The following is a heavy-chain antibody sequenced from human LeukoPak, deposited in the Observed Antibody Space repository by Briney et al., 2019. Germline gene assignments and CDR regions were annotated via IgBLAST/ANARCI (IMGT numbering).Heavy chain of an antibody. CDR2: FDPEDGET. CDR3: ATDSSGAKRSYDIVLRFDY. D-gene: IGHD1-26*01. CDR1: GYTLTELS. Sequence: ASVKVSCKVSGYTLTELSMHWVRQAPGKGLEWMGGFDPEDGETIYAQKFQGRVTMSEDTSTDTAYMELSSLRSEDTAVYYCATDSSGAKRSYDIVLRFDYWGQGTLVTVSS. J-gene: IGHJ4*02. V-gene: IGHV1-24*01.